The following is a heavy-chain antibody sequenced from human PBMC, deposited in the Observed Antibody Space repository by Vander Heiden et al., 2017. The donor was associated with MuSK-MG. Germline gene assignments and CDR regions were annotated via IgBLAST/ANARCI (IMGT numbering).Heavy chain of an antibody. V-gene: IGHV4-34*01. D-gene: IGHD3-9*01. CDR3: ARLDPKLVLRYFDWFPVGYFDL. CDR2: INHSGST. CDR1: GGSFSGYY. J-gene: IGHJ2*01. Sequence: QVQLQQWGAGLLKPSETLSLTCAVYGGSFSGYYWSWLRQPPGKGLEWIGEINHSGSTNYNPSLKSRVTISVDTSKNQFSLKLSSVTAADTAVYYCARLDPKLVLRYFDWFPVGYFDLWGRGTLVTVSS.